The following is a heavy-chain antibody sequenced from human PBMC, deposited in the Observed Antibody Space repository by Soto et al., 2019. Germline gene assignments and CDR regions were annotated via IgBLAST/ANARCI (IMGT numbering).Heavy chain of an antibody. V-gene: IGHV1-69*13. CDR1: GGTFSSYA. CDR3: ASAGVSCSSTSCRSHYYYGMDV. CDR2: IIPIFGTA. Sequence: SVKVSCKASGGTFSSYAISWVRQAPGQGLEWMGGIIPIFGTANYAQKFQGRVTITADESTSTAYMELSSLRSEDTAVYYCASAGVSCSSTSCRSHYYYGMDVWGQGTTVTVSS. J-gene: IGHJ6*02. D-gene: IGHD2-2*01.